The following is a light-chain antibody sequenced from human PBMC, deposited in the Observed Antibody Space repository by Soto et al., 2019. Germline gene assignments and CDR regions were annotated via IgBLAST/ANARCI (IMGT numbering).Light chain of an antibody. J-gene: IGKJ1*01. CDR1: QNVNDY. V-gene: IGKV1-5*01. CDR3: QQHSSHRT. CDR2: DAS. Sequence: DIQMTQTPSTLSASVGDRVTINCRASQNVNDYLAWYQQKPGNSPKVLIYDASTLESGVPSRFSGSGSGTEFTLTISGLQADDFATYYCQQHSSHRTFGQGTKVDIK.